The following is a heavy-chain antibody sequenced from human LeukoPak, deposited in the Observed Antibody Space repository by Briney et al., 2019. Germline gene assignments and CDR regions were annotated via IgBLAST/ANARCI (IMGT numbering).Heavy chain of an antibody. D-gene: IGHD5-12*01. V-gene: IGHV3-23*01. CDR3: AKDHGYSGYVVSDY. Sequence: GGSLRLSCAASGFTFSSYAMSWVRQAPGKGQERVSAISGSGGSTYYADSVKGRFTISRDNSKNTLYLQMNSVRAEDTAVYYCAKDHGYSGYVVSDYWGQGTLVTGSS. J-gene: IGHJ4*02. CDR2: ISGSGGST. CDR1: GFTFSSYA.